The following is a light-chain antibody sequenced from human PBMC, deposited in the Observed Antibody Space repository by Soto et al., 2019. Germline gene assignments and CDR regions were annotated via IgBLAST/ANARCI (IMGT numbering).Light chain of an antibody. V-gene: IGKV3-15*01. CDR1: QSVSSN. Sequence: EIVMTQSPATLSVSPGERATLSCRASQSVSSNLAWYQQKPGQAPRLLIYGASTRATGIPAGFSGSGSGTEFTLTIGSLQSEDFAVYYCQQYNNWPLTFGGGTKVQIK. CDR2: GAS. CDR3: QQYNNWPLT. J-gene: IGKJ4*01.